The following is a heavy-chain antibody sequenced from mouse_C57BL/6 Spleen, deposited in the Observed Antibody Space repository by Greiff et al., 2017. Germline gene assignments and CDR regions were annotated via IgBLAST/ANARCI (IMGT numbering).Heavy chain of an antibody. V-gene: IGHV1-54*01. CDR1: GYAFTNYL. J-gene: IGHJ2*01. D-gene: IGHD1-1*01. CDR2: INPGSGGT. Sequence: QVQLQQSGAELVRPGTSVKVSCKASGYAFTNYLIEWVKQRPGQGLEWIGVINPGSGGTNYNEKFKGKATLTADKSSSTAYRQLSSLTSEDSAVYFCARFYYGSSLDYWGQGTTLTVSS. CDR3: ARFYYGSSLDY.